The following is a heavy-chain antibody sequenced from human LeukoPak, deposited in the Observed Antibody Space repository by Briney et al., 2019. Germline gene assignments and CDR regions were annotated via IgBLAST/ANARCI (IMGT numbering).Heavy chain of an antibody. V-gene: IGHV4-61*02. Sequence: SETLSLTCTVSGGSISSGSYYWSWIRQPAGKGLEWIGRIYTSGSTNYNPSLKSRVTISVDTSKNQFSLKLSSVTAADTAVYXXXRGIVVVAQLGFYFYYVDVWGKGTTVTISS. CDR2: IYTSGST. J-gene: IGHJ6*03. CDR1: GGSISSGSYY. CDR3: XRGIVVVAQLGFYFYYVDV. D-gene: IGHD2-15*01.